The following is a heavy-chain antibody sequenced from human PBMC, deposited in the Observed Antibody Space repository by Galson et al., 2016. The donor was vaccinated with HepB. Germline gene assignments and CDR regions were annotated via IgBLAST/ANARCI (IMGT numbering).Heavy chain of an antibody. V-gene: IGHV3-21*01. CDR1: GFTFRSNN. CDR3: ARVREQQLLDAFDI. CDR2: ISSGSSYI. D-gene: IGHD6-13*01. Sequence: SLRLSCAASGFTFRSNNMNWVRRAPGEGLEWVSSISSGSSYIYYADSVKGRFTISRDNAKNSLYLQMNSLRAEDTAVYYCARVREQQLLDAFDIWGQGTMVTVSS. J-gene: IGHJ3*02.